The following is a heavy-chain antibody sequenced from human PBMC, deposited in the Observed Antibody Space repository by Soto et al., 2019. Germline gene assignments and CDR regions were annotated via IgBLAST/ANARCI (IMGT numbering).Heavy chain of an antibody. CDR1: GFSLITHGVG. CDR2: IYWDDDK. V-gene: IGHV2-5*02. D-gene: IGHD1-1*01. CDR3: AHRGGGSNWNGGYFDY. J-gene: IGHJ4*02. Sequence: QITLRESGPPLVKPTQTLTLTCTFSGFSLITHGVGVGWVRQPPGKALECLALIYWDDDKRYNPSLRSRLTITKDTSKNQVVLTMTNMDPVDTGTYFCAHRGGGSNWNGGYFDYWGQGALVTVSS.